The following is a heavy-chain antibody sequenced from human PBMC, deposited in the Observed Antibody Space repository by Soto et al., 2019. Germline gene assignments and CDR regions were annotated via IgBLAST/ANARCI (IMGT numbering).Heavy chain of an antibody. Sequence: EVQLVESGGGLVQPGGSLRLSCAASRFTFTSNWMSWVRQAPGKGLEWVANISPDGSEEYYVDSVKGRFTISRDNAKDSLSLQMSSTGGEDAAVYYCACEFDWGQGSLVTVSS. CDR1: RFTFTSNW. CDR2: ISPDGSEE. J-gene: IGHJ4*02. V-gene: IGHV3-7*01. CDR3: ACEFD. D-gene: IGHD3-16*01.